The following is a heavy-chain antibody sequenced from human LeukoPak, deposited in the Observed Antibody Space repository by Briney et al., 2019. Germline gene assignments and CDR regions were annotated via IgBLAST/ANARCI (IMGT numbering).Heavy chain of an antibody. J-gene: IGHJ6*03. D-gene: IGHD3-10*01. V-gene: IGHV4-39*01. CDR3: ARQSPLIGFGETPYYMDV. CDR1: GGSISSISNY. CDR2: IYYTEST. Sequence: SETLSLTCSVSGGSISSISNYWAWIRQPPGKGLEWIASIYYTESTHYNPSLESRVTISVDTSKNQFSLKLRSVTAADTAVYYCARQSPLIGFGETPYYMDVWGKGTAVTISS.